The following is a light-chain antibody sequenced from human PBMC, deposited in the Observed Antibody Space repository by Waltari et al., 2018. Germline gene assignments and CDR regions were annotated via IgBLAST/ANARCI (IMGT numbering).Light chain of an antibody. CDR2: RKD. Sequence: QSVLTQSPSASGTPGPRVTISCSGSSSNIGDNVVNWYQQLPGKAPKLLIYRKDQRPAGVPDRFSASKAGTSASLAISGLQSEDEADYYCATWDDRMNGHWVFGGGTKVTVL. CDR1: SSNIGDNV. CDR3: ATWDDRMNGHWV. J-gene: IGLJ3*02. V-gene: IGLV1-44*01.